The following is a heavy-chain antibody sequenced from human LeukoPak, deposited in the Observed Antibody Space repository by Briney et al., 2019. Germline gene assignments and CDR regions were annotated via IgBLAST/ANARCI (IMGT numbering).Heavy chain of an antibody. D-gene: IGHD3-10*01. CDR1: GGSISTSSYY. CDR3: ARAYGSGSYFHWFDP. Sequence: SETLSLTCTVSGGSISTSSYYWGWIRQPPGKGLEWIGSMFHSGSTYDNPSLRSRVTISVDTSKNRFSLKLSSVTAADTAVYYCARAYGSGSYFHWFDPWGQGTLVTVSS. J-gene: IGHJ5*02. CDR2: MFHSGST. V-gene: IGHV4-39*01.